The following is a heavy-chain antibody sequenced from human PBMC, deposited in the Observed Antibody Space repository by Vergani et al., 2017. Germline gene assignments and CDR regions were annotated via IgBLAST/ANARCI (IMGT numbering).Heavy chain of an antibody. D-gene: IGHD3-9*01. J-gene: IGHJ4*02. CDR3: ARFHYDVFTVSASYFDY. CDR2: IYHTGST. V-gene: IGHV4-38-2*02. CDR1: GAYVGSGGYY. Sequence: QVQLQESGPGLVKASQTLSLTCSVSGAYVGSGGYYWGWVRQSPGKGLEWIASIYHTGSTYYNPSLESRVTISVDTSKNQFSLNVTSVSAADTAVYYCARFHYDVFTVSASYFDYWGQGTLVTVSS.